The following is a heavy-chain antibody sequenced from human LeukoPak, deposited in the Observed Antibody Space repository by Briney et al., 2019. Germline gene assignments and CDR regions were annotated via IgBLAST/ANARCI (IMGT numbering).Heavy chain of an antibody. CDR3: AKDSGGYTYVFDY. J-gene: IGHJ4*02. V-gene: IGHV3-30*18. D-gene: IGHD5-18*01. CDR1: GFTFSSYG. Sequence: PGGSLRLSCAACGFTFSSYGMHWVRQAPGKGLQWVAVISYDGSNKYYADSVKGRFTISRDNSKNTLYLQMNSLRAEDTAVYYSAKDSGGYTYVFDYWGQGTLVTVSS. CDR2: ISYDGSNK.